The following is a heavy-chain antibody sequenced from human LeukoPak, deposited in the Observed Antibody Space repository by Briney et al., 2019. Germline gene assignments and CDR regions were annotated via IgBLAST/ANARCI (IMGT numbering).Heavy chain of an antibody. V-gene: IGHV4-59*01. Sequence: SETLSLTCTVSGGSISSYYWSWTRQPPGRGLEWIGYIYYSGSTNYNPSLKSRVTISVDTSKNQFSLKLSSVTAADTAVYYCARSGHGRTGAEYFQHWGQGTLVTVSS. CDR1: GGSISSYY. CDR3: ARSGHGRTGAEYFQH. D-gene: IGHD1-14*01. CDR2: IYYSGST. J-gene: IGHJ1*01.